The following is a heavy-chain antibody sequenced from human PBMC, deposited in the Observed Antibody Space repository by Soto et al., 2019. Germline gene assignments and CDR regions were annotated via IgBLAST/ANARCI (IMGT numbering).Heavy chain of an antibody. J-gene: IGHJ6*02. CDR2: IYHSGST. Sequence: TLSLTCAVSGGCMSSGGYSWSWIRQPPGKGLEWIGYIYHSGSTYYNPSLKSRVTISVDRSKNQFSLKLSSVTAADTAVYDCARDHQSYYGMDVWGQGTTVTVSS. CDR1: GGCMSSGGYS. CDR3: ARDHQSYYGMDV. V-gene: IGHV4-30-2*01.